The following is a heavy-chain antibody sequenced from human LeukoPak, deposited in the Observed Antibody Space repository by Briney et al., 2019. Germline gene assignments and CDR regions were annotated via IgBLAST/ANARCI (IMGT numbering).Heavy chain of an antibody. D-gene: IGHD6-19*01. V-gene: IGHV3-7*01. CDR1: GFTFRNYY. Sequence: PGGSLRLSCEASGFTFRNYYMRWIRQAPGKGLEWVANINEDGSNKWHLGSVRGRFTVSRDNARNSLYLQMNSLRVEDSAVYYCTRVIVAVPGHFDYFDFWGQGALVTVSP. CDR2: INEDGSNK. J-gene: IGHJ4*02. CDR3: TRVIVAVPGHFDYFDF.